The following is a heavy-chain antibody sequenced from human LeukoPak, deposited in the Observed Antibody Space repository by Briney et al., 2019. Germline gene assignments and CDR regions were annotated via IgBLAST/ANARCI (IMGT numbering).Heavy chain of an antibody. V-gene: IGHV3-23*01. J-gene: IGHJ4*02. Sequence: GGSLRLSCAASGFTFGNYVLTWVRQAPGKGLEWVSTISGSGGNTFYADSVMGRLTISRDSSRNTLFLQMSSLRAGDTAIYYCAKSRYGGYDFFDYWGQGALVTVSS. CDR3: AKSRYGGYDFFDY. CDR2: ISGSGGNT. CDR1: GFTFGNYV. D-gene: IGHD5-12*01.